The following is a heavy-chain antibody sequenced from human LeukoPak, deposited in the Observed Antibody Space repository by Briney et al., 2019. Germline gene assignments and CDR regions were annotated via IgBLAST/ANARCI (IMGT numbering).Heavy chain of an antibody. Sequence: MAGGSLRLSCLASGFTFSTYNMHWVRQAPGKGLEWVSTISSTSDTYKYYANSVRGRLTISRDNSKNTLYLQMNSLRAEDTAIYYCAREGPRGNSQFDYWGQGTLVTVSS. CDR2: ISSTSDTYK. V-gene: IGHV3-21*01. D-gene: IGHD2/OR15-2a*01. J-gene: IGHJ4*02. CDR1: GFTFSTYN. CDR3: AREGPRGNSQFDY.